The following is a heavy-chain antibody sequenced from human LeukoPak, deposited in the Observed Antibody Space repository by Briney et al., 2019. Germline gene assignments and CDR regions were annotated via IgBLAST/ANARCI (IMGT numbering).Heavy chain of an antibody. CDR2: IIPMYETT. CDR1: GGTFSAYA. D-gene: IGHD3-22*01. J-gene: IGHJ4*02. Sequence: ASVKVSCKASGGTFSAYATSWVRQAPGRGLEWMGGIIPMYETTKCAQNFQGRVTITTDEATNTAYMELTSLRSDDTAVYYCARGPVYYDSGSYYPLSRWGQGTLITVSS. V-gene: IGHV1-69*05. CDR3: ARGPVYYDSGSYYPLSR.